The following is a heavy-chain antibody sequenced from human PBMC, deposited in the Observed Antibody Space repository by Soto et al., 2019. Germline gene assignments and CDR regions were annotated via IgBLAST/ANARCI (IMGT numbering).Heavy chain of an antibody. CDR2: ISGSGGST. Sequence: EVQLLESGGGLVQPGGSLRLSCAASGFTFSSYAMSWVRQAPGKGLEWVSAISGSGGSTYYADSVKGRFTISRDNSKNTLYLQMNSLRAEDTAVYYCAEFSRKTVTTDYYYYMDVWGKGTTVTVSS. V-gene: IGHV3-23*01. CDR3: AEFSRKTVTTDYYYYMDV. D-gene: IGHD4-17*01. J-gene: IGHJ6*03. CDR1: GFTFSSYA.